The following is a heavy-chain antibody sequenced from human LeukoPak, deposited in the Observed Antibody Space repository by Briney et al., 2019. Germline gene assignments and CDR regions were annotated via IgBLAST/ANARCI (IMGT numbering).Heavy chain of an antibody. CDR1: GFTFGDYD. D-gene: IGHD1-26*01. V-gene: IGHV3-43*02. CDR3: ARDNTGSYEY. J-gene: IGHJ4*02. CDR2: IRVDVGTT. Sequence: GGSLRLSCAPSGFTFGDYDMHWVRQAPRKGLGWVSLIRVDVGTTRYTDSVTGRLTISRDNNKVSLYLQMNSLRTEDTALYYCARDNTGSYEYWGQGTLVTGSP.